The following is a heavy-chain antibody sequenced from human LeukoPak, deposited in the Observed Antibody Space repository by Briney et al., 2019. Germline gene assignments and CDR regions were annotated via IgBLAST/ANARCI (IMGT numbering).Heavy chain of an antibody. CDR2: IIPIFGTA. CDR1: GGTFSSYA. J-gene: IGHJ3*02. CDR3: ARAAIGYSYGPLPVFDI. V-gene: IGHV1-69*06. D-gene: IGHD5-18*01. Sequence: ASVKVSCKASGGTFSSYAISWVRQAPGQGLEWMGGIIPIFGTANYAQKFQGRVTITADKSTSTAYMELSSLRSEDTAVYYCARAAIGYSYGPLPVFDIWGQGTMVTVSS.